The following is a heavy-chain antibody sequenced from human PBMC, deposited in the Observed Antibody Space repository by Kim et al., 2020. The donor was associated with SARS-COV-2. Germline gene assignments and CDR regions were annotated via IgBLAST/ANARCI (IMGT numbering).Heavy chain of an antibody. CDR3: ARGGQSRAGEYYYYGMDV. V-gene: IGHV1-8*01. CDR2: MNPNSGNT. D-gene: IGHD3-10*01. J-gene: IGHJ6*02. Sequence: ASVKVSCKASGYTFTSYDINWVRQATGQGLEWMGWMNPNSGNTGYAQKFQGRVTMTRNTSISTAYMELSSLRSEDTAVYYCARGGQSRAGEYYYYGMDVWGQGTTVTVSS. CDR1: GYTFTSYD.